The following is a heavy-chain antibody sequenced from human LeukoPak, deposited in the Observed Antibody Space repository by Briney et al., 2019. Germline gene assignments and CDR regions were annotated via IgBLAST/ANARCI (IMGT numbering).Heavy chain of an antibody. CDR3: ARGLDLGYFQR. CDR1: GFTFRSYW. CDR2: INTDGSTT. V-gene: IGHV3-74*01. Sequence: GGSLRLSCAASGFTFRSYWMHWVRQAPGKGLVWVSRINTDGSTTNYADSVKGRFTISRDNPKNTLYLQMNSLRAEDTAVYHCARGLDLGYFQRWGQGTLVTVSS. D-gene: IGHD4-11*01. J-gene: IGHJ1*01.